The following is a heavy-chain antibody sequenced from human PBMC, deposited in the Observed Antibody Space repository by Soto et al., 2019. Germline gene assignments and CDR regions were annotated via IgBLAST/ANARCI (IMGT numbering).Heavy chain of an antibody. V-gene: IGHV1-46*01. Sequence: RASVKVSCKASGYSVTSYYMHWVRQAPGQGLEWMGIINPNSGSTTYAQKFQGRVTITRDTSTSTVYMELTSLTSGDTAVYYCARAGIAYCSSTTCYLYYYVMDVWGQGTTVTVSS. D-gene: IGHD2-2*01. CDR2: INPNSGST. CDR3: ARAGIAYCSSTTCYLYYYVMDV. CDR1: GYSVTSYY. J-gene: IGHJ6*02.